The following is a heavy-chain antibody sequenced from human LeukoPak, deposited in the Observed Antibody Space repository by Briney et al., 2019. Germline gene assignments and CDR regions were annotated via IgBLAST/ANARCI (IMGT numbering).Heavy chain of an antibody. D-gene: IGHD6-13*01. V-gene: IGHV4-34*01. Sequence: PSETLSLTCAGYGGSFSGYYWSWIRQPPGKGLEWIGEINHSGSTNYNPSLKSRVTISVDTPKNQFSLKLSSVTAADTAVYYCARGMPYSSSWGQGTLVTVSS. J-gene: IGHJ1*01. CDR2: INHSGST. CDR3: ARGMPYSSS. CDR1: GGSFSGYY.